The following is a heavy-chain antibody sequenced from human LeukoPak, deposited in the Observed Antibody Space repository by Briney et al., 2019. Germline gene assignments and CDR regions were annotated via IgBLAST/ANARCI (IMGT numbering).Heavy chain of an antibody. V-gene: IGHV3-23*01. D-gene: IGHD6-6*01. CDR1: GFTFSRFA. Sequence: GGSLRLSCAVSGFTFSRFAMNWVRQAPGQGLEWISIISGSGGSAYYADSVKGRFTISRDNSKNTLYLQMNSLRAEDTALYYCAKGWSSSSGAFDIWGQGTMVTVSS. CDR3: AKGWSSSSGAFDI. CDR2: ISGSGGSA. J-gene: IGHJ3*02.